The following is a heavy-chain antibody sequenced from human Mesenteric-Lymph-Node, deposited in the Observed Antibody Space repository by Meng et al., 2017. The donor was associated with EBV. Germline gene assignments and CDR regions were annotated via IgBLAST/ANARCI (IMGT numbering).Heavy chain of an antibody. V-gene: IGHV4-39*07. Sequence: QLQLQESGPGLVKPSETLSLTCTVSGDSISSSSYYWGWIRQPPGKGLEWIGSIYYSGSTHYNPPLKSRVTISVDTSKNQFSLKLTSVTAADTAVYYCARDLRGYYDLAAYWGQGTLVTVSS. CDR3: ARDLRGYYDLAAY. D-gene: IGHD3-22*01. CDR1: GDSISSSSYY. CDR2: IYYSGST. J-gene: IGHJ4*02.